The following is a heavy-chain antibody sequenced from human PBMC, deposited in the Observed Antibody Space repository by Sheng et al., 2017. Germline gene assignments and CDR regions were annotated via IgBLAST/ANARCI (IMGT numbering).Heavy chain of an antibody. CDR2: SHHSGNT. Sequence: QVLLQESGPGLVKPTETLSLSCSVSGSSISSVDYWGWLRQPPGKILEWIASSHHSGNTYYNASLRSRVTISLDTSENQFSLRLTSVTASDTAVYYCARDPASGSAPKPFDSWGQGTLVTVS. CDR1: GSSISSVDY. V-gene: IGHV4-38-2*02. J-gene: IGHJ4*02. D-gene: IGHD3-3*01. CDR3: ARDPASGSAPKPFDS.